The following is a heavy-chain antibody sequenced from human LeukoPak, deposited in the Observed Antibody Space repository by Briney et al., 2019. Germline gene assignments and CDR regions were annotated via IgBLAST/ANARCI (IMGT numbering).Heavy chain of an antibody. Sequence: PSETLSLTCAVYGGSFSTYYWSWIRQPPGKGLEWIGDIYHTGSTTYSPSLKSRVTISVDTSKKQFSLSLTSVTAADTAVYYCARGRKYTSGYRVTELGSGYSDYWGQGTLVTVSS. D-gene: IGHD5-18*01. V-gene: IGHV4-34*01. CDR2: IYHTGST. CDR1: GGSFSTYY. J-gene: IGHJ4*02. CDR3: ARGRKYTSGYRVTELGSGYSDY.